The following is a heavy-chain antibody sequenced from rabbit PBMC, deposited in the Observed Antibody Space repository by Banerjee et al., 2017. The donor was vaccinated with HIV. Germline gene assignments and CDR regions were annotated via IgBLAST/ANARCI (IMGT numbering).Heavy chain of an antibody. J-gene: IGHJ4*01. V-gene: IGHV1S21*01. CDR3: VRDLAGVIGWNFDL. CDR1: GIDFSIYG. D-gene: IGHD4-1*01. Sequence: EQLVESGGGLVTLGGSLKLSCKASGIDFSIYGVSWVRQAPGKGLEWIGYINYGGSAFYASWAKGRFTISRTSTTVDLKMTSLTAADTATYFCVRDLAGVIGWNFDLWGPGTLVTVS. CDR2: INYGGSA.